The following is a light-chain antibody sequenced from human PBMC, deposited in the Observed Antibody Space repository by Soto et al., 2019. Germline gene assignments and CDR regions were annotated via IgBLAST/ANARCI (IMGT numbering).Light chain of an antibody. J-gene: IGKJ5*01. CDR2: YAS. V-gene: IGKV3-15*01. Sequence: IMMTQSPATLSVSPGERATLSCRARQSVSNSLAWYQQKPGQAPRLLIYYASTRATGIPARFSGSGSGTEFTLTISSLQSDDFALYYCQQYNNWPPITFGQGTRLEIK. CDR3: QQYNNWPPIT. CDR1: QSVSNS.